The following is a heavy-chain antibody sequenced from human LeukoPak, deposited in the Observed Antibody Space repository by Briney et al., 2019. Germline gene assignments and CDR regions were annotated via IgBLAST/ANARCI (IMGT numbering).Heavy chain of an antibody. D-gene: IGHD6-6*01. CDR3: AKDRSSSFSGFLEY. CDR1: GFTFSGYA. CDR2: MSYSGSST. Sequence: PGGSLRLSCAASGFTFSGYAMNWVRQAPGKGLEWVSAMSYSGSSTYYADSVKGRFTISRDNSKSTLYLQMNSLRAEDTAVYYCAKDRSSSFSGFLEYRGQGTLVTVSS. V-gene: IGHV3-23*01. J-gene: IGHJ4*02.